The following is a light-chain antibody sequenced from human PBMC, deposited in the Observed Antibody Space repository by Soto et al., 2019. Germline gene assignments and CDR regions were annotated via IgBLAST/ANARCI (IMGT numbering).Light chain of an antibody. CDR1: SSNIASNT. J-gene: IGLJ1*01. Sequence: QSVLTQPPSASGTPGQRVTVSCSGSSSNIASNTVNWYQQLPGTAPKLLIYSNDQRPSGVPDRFSASTSGTSASLAISGLQSEDEADYYCASWDDSLNGHVFGTGTKVTVL. CDR2: SND. V-gene: IGLV1-44*01. CDR3: ASWDDSLNGHV.